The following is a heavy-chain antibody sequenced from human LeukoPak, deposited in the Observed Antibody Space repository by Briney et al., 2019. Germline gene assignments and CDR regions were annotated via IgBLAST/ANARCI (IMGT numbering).Heavy chain of an antibody. CDR2: ISSSSSYI. D-gene: IGHD2-2*01. V-gene: IGHV3-21*01. CDR3: AFIPYCSSTSCYDFDY. Sequence: GGSLRLSCAASGFTFSSYSMNWVRQAPGKGLECVSSISSSSSYIYYADSVKGRFTISRDNSKNSLYLQMNSLRAEDTAVYYCAFIPYCSSTSCYDFDYWGQGTLVTVSS. CDR1: GFTFSSYS. J-gene: IGHJ4*02.